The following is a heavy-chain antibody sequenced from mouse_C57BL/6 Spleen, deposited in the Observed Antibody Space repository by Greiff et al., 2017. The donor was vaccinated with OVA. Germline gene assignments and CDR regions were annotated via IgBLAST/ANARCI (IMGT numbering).Heavy chain of an antibody. V-gene: IGHV1-80*01. CDR1: GYAFSSYW. Sequence: VKLMESGAELVKPGASVKISCKASGYAFSSYWMNWVKQRPGKGLEWIGQIYPGDGDTNYNGKFKGKATLTADKSSSTAYMQLSSLTSEDSAVYFCARSGGYYFDYWGQGTTLTVSS. D-gene: IGHD1-1*02. J-gene: IGHJ2*01. CDR3: ARSGGYYFDY. CDR2: IYPGDGDT.